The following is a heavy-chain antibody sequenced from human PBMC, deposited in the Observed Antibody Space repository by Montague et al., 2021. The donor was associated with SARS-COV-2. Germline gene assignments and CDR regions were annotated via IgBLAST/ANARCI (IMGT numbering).Heavy chain of an antibody. CDR2: IHYSGST. D-gene: IGHD2-15*01. V-gene: IGHV4-59*12. Sequence: SETLSLTCTVSGGSISSYYWSWIRQPPGKGLEWIGYIHYSGSTNYNPSLKSRVTISVDTSKNQFSLKLSSVTAADTAVYYCARVLGGYCSGGSCYRGWYFDLWGRGTLVTVSS. CDR3: ARVLGGYCSGGSCYRGWYFDL. J-gene: IGHJ2*01. CDR1: GGSISSYY.